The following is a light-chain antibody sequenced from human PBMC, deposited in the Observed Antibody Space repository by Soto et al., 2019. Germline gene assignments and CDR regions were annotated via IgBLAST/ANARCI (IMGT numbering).Light chain of an antibody. CDR2: DVN. CDR1: SNDVGGYNY. Sequence: QSALTQPRSVSGSPGQSVTISCTGTSNDVGGYNYVSWYQQHPGKAPKLLISDVNKRPSGVPDRFSGSKSGNTASLIISGLQAEDEADYYCCSYAGSSTWVFGGGPKLTVL. CDR3: CSYAGSSTWV. V-gene: IGLV2-11*01. J-gene: IGLJ3*02.